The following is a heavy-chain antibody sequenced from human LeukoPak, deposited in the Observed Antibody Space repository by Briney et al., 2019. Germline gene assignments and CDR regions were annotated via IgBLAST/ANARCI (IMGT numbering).Heavy chain of an antibody. CDR3: ARLPVWGSKGVSGMDV. V-gene: IGHV4-39*01. D-gene: IGHD3-16*01. CDR1: GGSISSSSYY. J-gene: IGHJ6*02. CDR2: IYYSGST. Sequence: PSETLPLTCTVSGGSISSSSYYWGWIRQPPGKGLEWIGSIYYSGSTYYNPSLKSRVTISVDTSKNQFSLKLSSVTAADTAVYYCARLPVWGSKGVSGMDVWGQGTTVTVSS.